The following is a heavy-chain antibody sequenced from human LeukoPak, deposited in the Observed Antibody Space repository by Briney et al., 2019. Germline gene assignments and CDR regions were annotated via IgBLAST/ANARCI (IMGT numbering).Heavy chain of an antibody. CDR3: ARRARGYRSSTSCYPFDY. Sequence: SETLSLTCAVYGGSFSGYYWSWIRQPPGKGLEWIGEINHGGSTNYNPSLKSRVTISVDTSKNQFSLKLSSVTAADTAVYYCARRARGYRSSTSCYPFDYWGQGTLVTVSS. V-gene: IGHV4-34*01. D-gene: IGHD2-2*01. CDR1: GGSFSGYY. CDR2: INHGGST. J-gene: IGHJ4*02.